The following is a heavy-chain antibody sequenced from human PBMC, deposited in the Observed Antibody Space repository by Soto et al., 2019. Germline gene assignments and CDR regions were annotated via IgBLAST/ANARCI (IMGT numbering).Heavy chain of an antibody. CDR3: AKGRFLEWLHNWFDP. CDR2: ISGSGGST. CDR1: GFTFSSYA. V-gene: IGHV3-23*01. J-gene: IGHJ5*02. Sequence: PGGSLRLSCAASGFTFSSYAMSWVRQAPGKGLEWVSAISGSGGSTYYADSVKGRFTISRDNSKNTLYLQMNSLRAEDTAVYYCAKGRFLEWLHNWFDPWGQGTLVTVSS. D-gene: IGHD3-3*01.